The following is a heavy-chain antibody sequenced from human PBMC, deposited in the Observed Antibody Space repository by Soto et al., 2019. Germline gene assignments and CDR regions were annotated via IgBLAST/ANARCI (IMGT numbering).Heavy chain of an antibody. CDR3: ARDRDSSYFPPPYYFDS. J-gene: IGHJ4*02. CDR1: AFTFRSYT. Sequence: GGSLRLSCAASAFTFRSYTMHWVRQSPGKGLEWVATISYDGSKTNYADSVRGRFTISRDNSKSTLFLQMDSLRPEDTAVYSCARDRDSSYFPPPYYFDSWGQGTLVTVSS. D-gene: IGHD4-4*01. CDR2: ISYDGSKT. V-gene: IGHV3-30*04.